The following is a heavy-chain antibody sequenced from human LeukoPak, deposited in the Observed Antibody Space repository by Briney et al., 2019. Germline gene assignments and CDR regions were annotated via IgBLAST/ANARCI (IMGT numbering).Heavy chain of an antibody. D-gene: IGHD3-22*01. J-gene: IGHJ3*02. CDR3: ARGTKYGYYDSSGYYLHHPHDAFDI. V-gene: IGHV4-39*01. Sequence: SETLSLTCTVSGDSISSSNSYWGWIRQPPGKGLEWIGSIYYSGNTYYNASLKSRASISVDTSKNQFSLSLTSVTAADTAVYYCARGTKYGYYDSSGYYLHHPHDAFDIWGQGTMVTVSS. CDR2: IYYSGNT. CDR1: GDSISSSNSY.